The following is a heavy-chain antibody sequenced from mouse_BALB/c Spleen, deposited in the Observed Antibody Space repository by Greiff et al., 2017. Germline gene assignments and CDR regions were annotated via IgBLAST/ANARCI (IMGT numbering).Heavy chain of an antibody. CDR3: TRETSLGDYFDY. Sequence: EVQVVESGGGLVKPGGSLKLSCAASGFTFSSYTMSWVRQTPEKRLEWVATISSGGSYTYYPDSVKGRFTISRDNAKNTLYLQMSSLKSEDTAMYYCTRETSLGDYFDYWGQGTTLTVSS. D-gene: IGHD4-1*01. CDR2: ISSGGSYT. V-gene: IGHV5-6-4*01. J-gene: IGHJ2*01. CDR1: GFTFSSYT.